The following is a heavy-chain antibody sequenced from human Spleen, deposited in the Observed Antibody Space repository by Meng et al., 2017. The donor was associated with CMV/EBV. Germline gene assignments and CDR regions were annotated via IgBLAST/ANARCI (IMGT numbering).Heavy chain of an antibody. CDR1: GFTFSNAR. Sequence: GESLKISCAASGFTFSNARMSWVRQAPGKGLEWVGRIKSKTDGGTTDYAAPVKGRFTISRDDSKNTLYLQMNSLKTEDTAVYYCTTASGSYSDAFDIWGQGTMVTVSS. CDR2: IKSKTDGGTT. D-gene: IGHD1-26*01. V-gene: IGHV3-15*01. J-gene: IGHJ3*02. CDR3: TTASGSYSDAFDI.